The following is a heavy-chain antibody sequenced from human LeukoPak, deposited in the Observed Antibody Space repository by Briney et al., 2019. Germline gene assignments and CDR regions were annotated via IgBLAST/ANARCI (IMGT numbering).Heavy chain of an antibody. CDR2: IDGVGVRT. Sequence: GGSLRPSCAASVFTFSSYAMSWVRQAPGKGLEGVAVIDGVGVRTYYADSVKGRFTISRDNSKDTVFLQMNSLKADDTAVYYCAKASRQAAVASPLDYWGQGSLVTVSS. D-gene: IGHD6-19*01. V-gene: IGHV3-23*01. CDR3: AKASRQAAVASPLDY. J-gene: IGHJ4*02. CDR1: VFTFSSYA.